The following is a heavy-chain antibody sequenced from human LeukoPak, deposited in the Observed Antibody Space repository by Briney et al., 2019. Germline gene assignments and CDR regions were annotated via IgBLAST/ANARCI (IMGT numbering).Heavy chain of an antibody. V-gene: IGHV3-53*01. J-gene: IGHJ4*02. CDR2: IYSGGST. D-gene: IGHD3-22*01. CDR3: ATDREGDPSAYYLV. CDR1: GFTFSSYA. Sequence: GGSLRLSCAASGFTFSSYAMHWVRQAPGKGLEWVSVIYSGGSTYYADSVKGRFTISRDNSKNTLYLQMNSLRAEDSAVYYCATDREGDPSAYYLVGGQGTLITVSS.